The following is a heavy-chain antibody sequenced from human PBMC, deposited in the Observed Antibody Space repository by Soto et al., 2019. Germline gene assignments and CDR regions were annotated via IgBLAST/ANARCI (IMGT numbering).Heavy chain of an antibody. CDR2: IYWYDDP. Sequence: SGPTLVNPTETLALTFTFSGFSLSTRGMGGAWIRQPPGRALEWLALIYWYDDPRYSPSLQSRLTITKDTTTNPVVLTMTNMDRVDTTTYYCARRTAEYGMAVWGQGTKVTVSS. J-gene: IGHJ6*02. V-gene: IGHV2-5*01. CDR3: ARRTAEYGMAV. CDR1: GFSLSTRGMG.